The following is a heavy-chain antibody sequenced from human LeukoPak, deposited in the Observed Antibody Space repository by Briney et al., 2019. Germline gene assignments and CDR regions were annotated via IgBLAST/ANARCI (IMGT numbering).Heavy chain of an antibody. CDR1: GLTFSSFD. CDR2: IGTASDT. J-gene: IGHJ6*03. Sequence: GGSLKLSCPASGLTFSSFDRHWVRKLTGQGREWFSTIGTASDTYYPGSVEGRFTLSRDNAKNSLYLQMNSLTAGDTAVYYCARGPPRGKYYYMDVWGKGTTVTVSS. V-gene: IGHV3-13*01. D-gene: IGHD1-1*01. CDR3: ARGPPRGKYYYMDV.